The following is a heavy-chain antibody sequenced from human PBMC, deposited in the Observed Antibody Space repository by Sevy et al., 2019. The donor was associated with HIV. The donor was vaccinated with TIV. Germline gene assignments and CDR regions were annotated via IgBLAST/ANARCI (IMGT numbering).Heavy chain of an antibody. CDR3: AKAKTVAAGFDY. CDR2: ISGSGGST. Sequence: GESLKISCAASGFTFRSYVMSWVRQPLGKGLEWVSGISGSGGSTYYADSVKGRFTISRDNSKNTLYLQMNSLRAEDTAVYYCAKAKTVAAGFDYWGQGTLVTVSS. D-gene: IGHD2-15*01. J-gene: IGHJ4*02. V-gene: IGHV3-23*01. CDR1: GFTFRSYV.